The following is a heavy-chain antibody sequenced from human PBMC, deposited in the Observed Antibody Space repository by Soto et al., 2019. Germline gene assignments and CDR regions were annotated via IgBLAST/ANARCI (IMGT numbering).Heavy chain of an antibody. D-gene: IGHD6-13*01. J-gene: IGHJ4*02. CDR3: AGGGIGSSWYFVY. Sequence: PGESLRISCNGSGYSFTSYWIGWVRQMPGKGLEWMGIIYPGESDTRYSPSFQGQVTISADKSISTAYLQWSSLKASDTAMYYCAGGGIGSSWYFVYWGQGTLVTVSS. CDR1: GYSFTSYW. V-gene: IGHV5-51*01. CDR2: IYPGESDT.